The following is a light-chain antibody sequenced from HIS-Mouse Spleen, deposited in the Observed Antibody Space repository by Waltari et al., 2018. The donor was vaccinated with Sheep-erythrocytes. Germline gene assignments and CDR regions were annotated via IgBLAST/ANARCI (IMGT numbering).Light chain of an antibody. CDR3: QQSYSTPPFT. CDR2: AAS. CDR1: QSISSY. V-gene: IGKV1-39*01. Sequence: DIQMTQSPSSLSASVGDRVTITCRASQSISSYLNWYQQKPGKAPKLLIYAASSLQSGVPSRFSGSGSGTDFTLTISSLQPEDFATYYCQQSYSTPPFTLGGGTKVEIK. J-gene: IGKJ4*01.